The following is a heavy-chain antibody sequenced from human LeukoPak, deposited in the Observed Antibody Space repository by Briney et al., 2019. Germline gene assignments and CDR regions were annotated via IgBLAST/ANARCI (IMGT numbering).Heavy chain of an antibody. CDR1: GFNFASNW. CDR2: INSGGSGT. D-gene: IGHD3-22*01. CDR3: AKSGLYYYDSSAGFDP. J-gene: IGHJ5*02. Sequence: QTGGSLRLSCAASGFNFASNWMHWVRQTPGKGLMWVSRINSGGSGTSYADSVEGRFTISRDNSKNTLYLQMNSLRAEDTAVYYCAKSGLYYYDSSAGFDPWGQGTLVTVSA. V-gene: IGHV3-74*01.